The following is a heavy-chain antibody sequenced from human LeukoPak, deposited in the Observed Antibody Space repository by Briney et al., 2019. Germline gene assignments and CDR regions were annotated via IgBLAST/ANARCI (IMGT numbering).Heavy chain of an antibody. Sequence: GGSLRLSCAASGFTFSSYSMNWVRQAPGKGLEWVSSISSSSSYIYYADSVKGRFTISRDNSKNTLYLQMNSLRAEDTAVYYCAKDLYFDILTGYLVIWGQGTMVTVSS. D-gene: IGHD3-9*01. CDR3: AKDLYFDILTGYLVI. J-gene: IGHJ3*02. CDR2: ISSSSSYI. V-gene: IGHV3-21*04. CDR1: GFTFSSYS.